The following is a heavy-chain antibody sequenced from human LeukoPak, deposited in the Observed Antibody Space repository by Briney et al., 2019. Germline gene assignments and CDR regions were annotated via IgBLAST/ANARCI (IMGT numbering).Heavy chain of an antibody. CDR2: LKEDGSRQ. D-gene: IGHD3-3*01. J-gene: IGHJ4*02. V-gene: IGHV3-7*01. CDR1: GFTVSINW. Sequence: PGGSLRLSCAASGFTVSINWMGWVRQAPGKGLEWVASLKEDGSRQCYVDSVRGRFTISRDNAKNSLYLQMSSLRAEDTAVYYCATDRGWRTSGYYLYYFEYWGQGTLVTFSS. CDR3: ATDRGWRTSGYYLYYFEY.